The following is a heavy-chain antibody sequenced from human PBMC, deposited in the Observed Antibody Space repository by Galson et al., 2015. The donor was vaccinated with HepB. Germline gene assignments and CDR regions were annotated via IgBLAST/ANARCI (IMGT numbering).Heavy chain of an antibody. CDR2: IDPSDSYT. CDR1: GYSFTSYW. J-gene: IGHJ4*02. V-gene: IGHV5-10-1*01. CDR3: ARPYCSSTSCYTFYFDY. D-gene: IGHD2-2*02. Sequence: QSGAEVKKPGESLRISCKGSGYSFTSYWISWVRQMPGKGLEWMGRIDPSDSYTNYSPSFQGHVTISADKSISTAYLQWSSLKASDTAMYYCARPYCSSTSCYTFYFDYWGQGTLVTVSS.